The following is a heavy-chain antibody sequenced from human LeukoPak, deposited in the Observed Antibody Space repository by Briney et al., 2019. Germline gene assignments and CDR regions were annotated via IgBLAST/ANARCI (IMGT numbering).Heavy chain of an antibody. CDR2: IRYDGNLQ. Sequence: GGSLRLSCAASGFIFSNYGFHWVRQAPGKGLEWVAVIRYDGNLQYHADSVKGRFTVSKDNFKDTLYLHMNGLRPEDSAAYYCSREASEAFDIWGQGSMVTVS. J-gene: IGHJ3*02. CDR3: SREASEAFDI. V-gene: IGHV3-30*02. CDR1: GFIFSNYG.